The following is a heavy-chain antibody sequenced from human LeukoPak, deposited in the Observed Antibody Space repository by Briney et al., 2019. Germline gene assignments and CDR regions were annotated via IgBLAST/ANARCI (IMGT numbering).Heavy chain of an antibody. CDR3: AKWRDSSGWYYFDY. CDR2: ISGSGGST. D-gene: IGHD6-19*01. V-gene: IGHV3-23*01. CDR1: GFTFSSYA. J-gene: IGHJ4*02. Sequence: GGSLRLSCAASGFTFSSYAMSWVRQAPGKGLEWVSAISGSGGSTYYADSVKGRFTISRDNSKNTLYLQMISLRAEDAAVYYCAKWRDSSGWYYFDYWGQGTLVTVSS.